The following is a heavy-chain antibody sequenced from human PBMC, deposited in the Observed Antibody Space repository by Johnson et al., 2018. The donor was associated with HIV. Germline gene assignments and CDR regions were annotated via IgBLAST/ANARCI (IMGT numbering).Heavy chain of an antibody. Sequence: QVQLVESGGGVVQPGGSLRLSCAASGFTFSNYGMHWVRQAPGKGLEWVAVIWYDGSNKYYADSVKGRFTISRDNSKNTLNLQMNSLRAEDTAVYYCAKVLYSSSSDAFDIWGQGTMVTVSS. V-gene: IGHV3-33*06. CDR3: AKVLYSSSSDAFDI. CDR2: IWYDGSNK. J-gene: IGHJ3*02. CDR1: GFTFSNYG. D-gene: IGHD6-6*01.